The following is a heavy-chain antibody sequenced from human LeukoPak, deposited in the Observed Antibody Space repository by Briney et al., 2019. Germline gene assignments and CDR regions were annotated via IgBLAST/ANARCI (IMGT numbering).Heavy chain of an antibody. Sequence: SETLSLTCAVYGGSFSGYYWSWIRQPPGKGLEWIGEINHSGSTNCNPSLKSRVTISVDTSKNQFSLKLSSVTAADTAVYYCARGLAPSVWVFDYWGQGTLVTVSS. CDR1: GGSFSGYY. CDR3: ARGLAPSVWVFDY. J-gene: IGHJ4*02. CDR2: INHSGST. D-gene: IGHD6-19*01. V-gene: IGHV4-34*01.